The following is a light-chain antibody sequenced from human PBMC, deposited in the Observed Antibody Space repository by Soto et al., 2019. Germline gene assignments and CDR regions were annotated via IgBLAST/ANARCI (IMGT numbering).Light chain of an antibody. J-gene: IGKJ1*01. CDR1: QSVNSK. CDR2: GAS. CDR3: QQYNNWPLWT. V-gene: IGKV3-15*01. Sequence: EIVMTQSPDTLSVSPGEIATLSCSASQSVNSKLAWYQKTPGQAPRLLIYGASTRATDIPARFSGSGSGTEFTLTISSLQSEDFAVYFCQQYNNWPLWTFGPGTKVDIK.